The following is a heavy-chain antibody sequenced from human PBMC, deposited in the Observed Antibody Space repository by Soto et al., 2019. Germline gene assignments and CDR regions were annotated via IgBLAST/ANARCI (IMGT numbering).Heavy chain of an antibody. Sequence: SETLSLTCAVYGGSFSGYYWSWIRQPPGKGLEWIGEINHSGSTNYNPSLKSRVTISVDTSKNQFSLKLSSVTAADTAVYYCARTAARPQFDYWGQGTLVTVSS. CDR3: ARTAARPQFDY. CDR2: INHSGST. D-gene: IGHD6-6*01. V-gene: IGHV4-34*01. J-gene: IGHJ4*02. CDR1: GGSFSGYY.